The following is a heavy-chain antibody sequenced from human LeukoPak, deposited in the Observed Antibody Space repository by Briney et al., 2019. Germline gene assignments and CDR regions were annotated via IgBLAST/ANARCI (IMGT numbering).Heavy chain of an antibody. Sequence: GGSLRLSCAASGFTFSSYAMHWVRQAPGKGLEWVAVISYDGSNKYYADSVKGRFTISRDNSKNTLYLQMNSLRAEDTAVYYCARGYDILTGQAYFDYWGQGTLVTVSS. CDR1: GFTFSSYA. J-gene: IGHJ4*02. CDR2: ISYDGSNK. D-gene: IGHD3-9*01. V-gene: IGHV3-30-3*01. CDR3: ARGYDILTGQAYFDY.